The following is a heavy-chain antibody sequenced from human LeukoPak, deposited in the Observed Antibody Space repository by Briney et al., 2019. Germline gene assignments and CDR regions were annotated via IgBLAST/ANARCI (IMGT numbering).Heavy chain of an antibody. CDR2: IYYSGST. V-gene: IGHV4-30-4*01. Sequence: SETLSLTCTVSGGSISSGDYYWSWIRQPPGKGLEWIGYIYYSGSTYYNPSLKSRVTISVVTSKNQFSLKLSSVTAADTAVYYCARGFSGSSGSYWGDAFDIWGQGTMVTVSS. CDR3: ARGFSGSSGSYWGDAFDI. D-gene: IGHD3-10*01. J-gene: IGHJ3*02. CDR1: GGSISSGDYY.